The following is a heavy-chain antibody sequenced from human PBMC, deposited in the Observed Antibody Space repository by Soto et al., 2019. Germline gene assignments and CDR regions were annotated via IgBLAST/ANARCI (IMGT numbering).Heavy chain of an antibody. Sequence: GSLRLSCAASGFTFSSYAMSWVRQAPGKGLEWVSAISGSGGSTYYADSVKGRFTISRDNSKNTLYLQMNSLRAEDTAVYYCAKDPHGDYVYWYWGQGTLVTVSS. CDR2: ISGSGGST. D-gene: IGHD4-17*01. CDR3: AKDPHGDYVYWY. CDR1: GFTFSSYA. V-gene: IGHV3-23*01. J-gene: IGHJ4*02.